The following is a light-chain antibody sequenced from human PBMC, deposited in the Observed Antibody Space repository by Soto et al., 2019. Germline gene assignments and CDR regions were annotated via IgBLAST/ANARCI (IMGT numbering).Light chain of an antibody. J-gene: IGLJ2*01. CDR1: NIGSKT. Sequence: SYELTQPPSVSVAPGKTARITCGGNNIGSKTVNWYQQKPGQAPVLVIYRDSDRPSGIPERFSGSNSGNTATLTISRVEAGDEADFSCQVWDTGRANVVFVGGTKLTVL. V-gene: IGLV3-21*04. CDR2: RDS. CDR3: QVWDTGRANVV.